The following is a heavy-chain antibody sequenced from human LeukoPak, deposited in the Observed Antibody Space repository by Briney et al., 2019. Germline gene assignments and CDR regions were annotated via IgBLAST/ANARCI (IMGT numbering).Heavy chain of an antibody. CDR1: GFTVSSNY. V-gene: IGHV3-66*01. D-gene: IGHD6-19*01. CDR3: ARVSSGWISHFDY. Sequence: GSLRLSCAASGFTVSSNYMSWVRQAPGKGLEWVSVIYSGGSTYYADSVKGRFTISRDNSKNTLYLQMNSLRAEDTAVYYCARVSSGWISHFDYWGQGTLVTVSS. J-gene: IGHJ4*02. CDR2: IYSGGST.